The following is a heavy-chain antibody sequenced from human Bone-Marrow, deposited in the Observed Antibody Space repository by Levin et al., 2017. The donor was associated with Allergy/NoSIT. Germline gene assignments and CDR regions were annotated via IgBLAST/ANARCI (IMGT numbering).Heavy chain of an antibody. CDR2: ISGSSSDT. CDR3: TRGPRRADY. V-gene: IGHV3-11*05. Sequence: TAGGSLRLSCAASGFTFSDFYMTWIRQTPGKGLECVSYISGSSSDTNYADSVKGRFTISRDNAKNSLYLQMNNLGVEDTAVYYCTRGPRRADYWGQGTLVTVSS. CDR1: GFTFSDFY. J-gene: IGHJ4*02.